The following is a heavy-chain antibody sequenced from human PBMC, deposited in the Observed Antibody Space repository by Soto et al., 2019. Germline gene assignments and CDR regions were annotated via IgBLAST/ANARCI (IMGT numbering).Heavy chain of an antibody. CDR1: GFTFSSYW. CDR2: IKQDGSEK. V-gene: IGHV3-7*01. J-gene: IGHJ4*02. D-gene: IGHD3-10*01. CDR3: ARDLRLLWFGELPTAPFDY. Sequence: PGGSLRLSCAASGFTFSSYWMSWVRQAPGKGLEWVANIKQDGSEKYYVDSVKGRFTISRDNAKNSLYLQMNSLRAEDTAVYYCARDLRLLWFGELPTAPFDYWGQGTLVTVSS.